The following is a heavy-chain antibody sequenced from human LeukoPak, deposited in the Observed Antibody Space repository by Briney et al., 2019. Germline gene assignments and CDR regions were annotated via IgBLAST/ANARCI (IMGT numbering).Heavy chain of an antibody. D-gene: IGHD3-16*01. J-gene: IGHJ4*02. Sequence: SETLSLTCAVSGGSISSGDYSWSWIRQPPGKGLEWIGYISYSGSTYYNPSLKSRVTISVDKSKNQFSLKLSSVTAADTAVYYCAREGYDYVWGSFDYWGQGTLVTVSS. V-gene: IGHV4-30-4*07. CDR1: GGSISSGDYS. CDR3: AREGYDYVWGSFDY. CDR2: ISYSGST.